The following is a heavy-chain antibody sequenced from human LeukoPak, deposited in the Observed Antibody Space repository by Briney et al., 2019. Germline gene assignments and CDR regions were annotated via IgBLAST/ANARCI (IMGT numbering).Heavy chain of an antibody. CDR1: GFTFSSYA. D-gene: IGHD3-10*01. Sequence: PGGSLRLSCAASGFTFSSYAMHWVRQAPGKGLEWVAVIWYDGSNKYYADSVKGRFTISRDNSKNTLYLQMNSLRVEDSALYYCARGYYGSGSYYMGNYWGQGTLVTVSS. CDR3: ARGYYGSGSYYMGNY. CDR2: IWYDGSNK. J-gene: IGHJ4*02. V-gene: IGHV3-33*01.